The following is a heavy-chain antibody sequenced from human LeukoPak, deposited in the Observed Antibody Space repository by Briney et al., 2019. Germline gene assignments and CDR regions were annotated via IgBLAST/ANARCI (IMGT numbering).Heavy chain of an antibody. CDR2: IYARGSP. CDR1: GDSISDYY. V-gene: IGHV4-4*07. J-gene: IGHJ5*02. Sequence: PSETLSLTCTVSGDSISDYYWGWIRQPAGKGLEWIGRIYARGSPNYNPSLKSRVTMSVDTSKNHGSLSLNSVTAADTAVYYWARSYRLSHYFDTWGQGILVTVSS. D-gene: IGHD1-26*01. CDR3: ARSYRLSHYFDT.